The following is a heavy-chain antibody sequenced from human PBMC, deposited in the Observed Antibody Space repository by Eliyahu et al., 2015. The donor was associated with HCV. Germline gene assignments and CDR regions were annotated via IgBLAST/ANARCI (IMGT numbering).Heavy chain of an antibody. CDR3: ARAGNYYGSGSYYNADY. CDR2: IYYTGHT. J-gene: IGHJ4*02. CDR1: GDSVTXGAXX. D-gene: IGHD3-10*01. V-gene: IGHV4-61*08. Sequence: QVQLQESGPGLVKPSETLSVTCTVSGDSVTXGAXXXXXXRQPPGGGLEWIGFIYYTGHTTYSPSLKSRVSMSVDTSNNQFSLSLRSVTTADTAVYYCARAGNYYGSGSYYNADYWGRGTLITVSS.